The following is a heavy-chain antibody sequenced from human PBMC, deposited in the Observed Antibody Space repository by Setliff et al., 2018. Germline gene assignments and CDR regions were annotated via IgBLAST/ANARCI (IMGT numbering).Heavy chain of an antibody. Sequence: SETLSLTCTVSGGSISSYYWSWIRQPAGKGLEWIGRIYTSWSTIYNPSLKSRVTILLDTSKNQFSLTLTSVTAADTAVYYCARMTGFQYIDVWGKGTTVTVSS. V-gene: IGHV4-4*07. CDR2: IYTSWST. CDR1: GGSISSYY. D-gene: IGHD3-3*01. CDR3: ARMTGFQYIDV. J-gene: IGHJ6*03.